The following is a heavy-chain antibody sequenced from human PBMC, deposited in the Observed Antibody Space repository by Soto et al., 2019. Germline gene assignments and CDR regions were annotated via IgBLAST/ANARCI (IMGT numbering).Heavy chain of an antibody. CDR2: TWFDASRG. CDR1: GFTMSRHG. J-gene: IGHJ4*01. CDR3: AKDNSSRFGEFH. Sequence: QVQLAESGGGVVQPGRSLRLSCVGSGFTMSRHGMHWVRQAPGKGLEWVAVTWFDASRGYYGDSVRGRFTVSRDNSKNTLYLQMNSLRGEDTAVYYCAKDNSSRFGEFHWGHGTLVTVSS. V-gene: IGHV3-33*06. D-gene: IGHD3-10*01.